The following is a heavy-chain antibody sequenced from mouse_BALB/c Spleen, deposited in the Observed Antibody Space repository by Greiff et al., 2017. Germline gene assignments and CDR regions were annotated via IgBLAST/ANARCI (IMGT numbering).Heavy chain of an antibody. V-gene: IGHV3-8*02. J-gene: IGHJ4*01. CDR1: GDSITSGY. Sequence: EVKLMESGPSLVKPSQTLSLTCSVTGDSITSGYWNWIRKFPGNKLEYMGYISYSGSTYYNPSLKSRISITRDTSKNQYYLHLNSVTTEDTATYYCARSIYDGYYYYYAMDYWGQGTSVTVSS. D-gene: IGHD2-3*01. CDR2: ISYSGST. CDR3: ARSIYDGYYYYYAMDY.